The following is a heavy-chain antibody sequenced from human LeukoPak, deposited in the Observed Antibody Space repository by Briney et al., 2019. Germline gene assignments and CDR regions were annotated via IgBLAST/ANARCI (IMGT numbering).Heavy chain of an antibody. CDR3: TTGSLGRRAFDI. J-gene: IGHJ3*02. D-gene: IGHD1-26*01. CDR1: GFTFSNAW. Sequence: GGSLRLSCAASGFTFSNAWMSWVRQAPGKGLEWVGRIKSKTDGGTTDYAAPVKGRFTISRDDSKNTLYLQMSSLKTEDTAVYYCTTGSLGRRAFDIWGQGTMVTVSS. V-gene: IGHV3-15*01. CDR2: IKSKTDGGTT.